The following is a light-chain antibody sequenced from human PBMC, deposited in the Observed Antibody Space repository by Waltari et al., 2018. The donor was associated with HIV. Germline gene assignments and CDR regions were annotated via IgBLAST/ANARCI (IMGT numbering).Light chain of an antibody. Sequence: QSALTQPASVSGSPGQSITISCTGTSSDVGGYNYVSWYQQHPGKAPKLMIYEVSNRTSGVSNRVAGSKSGNTASLTISGLQAEDEADYYCSSYTSSSTPYVFGTGTKVTVL. J-gene: IGLJ1*01. CDR3: SSYTSSSTPYV. CDR2: EVS. V-gene: IGLV2-14*01. CDR1: SSDVGGYNY.